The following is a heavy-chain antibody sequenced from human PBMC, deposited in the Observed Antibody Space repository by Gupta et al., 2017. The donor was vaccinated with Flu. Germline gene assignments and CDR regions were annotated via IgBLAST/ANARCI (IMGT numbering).Heavy chain of an antibody. V-gene: IGHV4-34*01. CDR2: IDHSGGT. CDR1: NASLSGSY. Sequence: QVQLQQCGAGLLKPSETLSLTCAVYNASLSGSYWSWIRQPPGKGPEWIGEIDHSGGTNYNPALKSRVTMSVDTSKNQFSLNLYSVNVADTAIYYCTRLGGVTVGYNWFDPWGQGTLVTVSS. J-gene: IGHJ5*02. CDR3: TRLGGVTVGYNWFDP. D-gene: IGHD4-4*01.